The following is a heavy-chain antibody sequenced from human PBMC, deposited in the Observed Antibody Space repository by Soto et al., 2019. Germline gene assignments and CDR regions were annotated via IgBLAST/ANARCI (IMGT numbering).Heavy chain of an antibody. J-gene: IGHJ6*02. CDR1: GFTFSSYE. D-gene: IGHD3-3*01. V-gene: IGHV3-48*03. Sequence: GGSLRLSCAASGFTFSSYEMNWVRQAPGKGLEWVSYISSSGSTIYYADSVKGRFTISRDNAKNSLYLQMNSLRAEDTAVYYCARDRNYDLWSGYSYGMDVWAQGTTVTVSS. CDR2: ISSSGSTI. CDR3: ARDRNYDLWSGYSYGMDV.